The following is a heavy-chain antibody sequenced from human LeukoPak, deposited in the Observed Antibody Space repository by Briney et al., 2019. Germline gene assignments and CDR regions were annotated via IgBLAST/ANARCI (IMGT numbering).Heavy chain of an antibody. CDR3: ARGGWLVPFDY. CDR1: GGSISSGDYY. J-gene: IGHJ4*02. V-gene: IGHV4-30-4*01. Sequence: SETLSLTCTVSGGSISSGDYYWSWIRQPPGKGLEWIGYIYYSGSTYYNPSLKSRVTISVDTSKNQFSLKLSSVTAADTAVYYCARGGWLVPFDYWGQGTLVTVSS. D-gene: IGHD6-19*01. CDR2: IYYSGST.